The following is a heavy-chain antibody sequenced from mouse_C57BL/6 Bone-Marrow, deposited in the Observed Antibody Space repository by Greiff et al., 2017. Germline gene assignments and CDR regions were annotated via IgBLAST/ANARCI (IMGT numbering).Heavy chain of an antibody. CDR1: GYTFTSYC. D-gene: IGHD1-1*01. V-gene: IGHV1-81*01. CDR2: IYPRSGNT. CDR3: AADGFVTTVVADY. Sequence: QVQLQQSGAELARPGASVKLSCTASGYTFTSYCIRWVKQRTGQGLEWIGEIYPRSGNTYYTAKFQGKATLTADKSSSTAYMELRSLTSADTAVYFSAADGFVTTVVADYWGQGTTLTVSS. J-gene: IGHJ2*01.